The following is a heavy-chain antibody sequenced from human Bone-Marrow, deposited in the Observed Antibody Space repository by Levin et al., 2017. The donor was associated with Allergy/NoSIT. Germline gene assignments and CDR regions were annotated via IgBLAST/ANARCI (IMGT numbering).Heavy chain of an antibody. D-gene: IGHD3-9*01. CDR1: GFTFSSYD. Sequence: QPGGSLRLSCAASGFTFSSYDMHWVRQGPGRGLQWVSAIGTASDTHYADSVKGRFTISREDDKNSLYLQMSSLKDGDTAVYFCVRGHRYSLYFEEAFDVWGRGTMVTVSS. J-gene: IGHJ3*01. CDR3: VRGHRYSLYFEEAFDV. V-gene: IGHV3-13*04. CDR2: IGTASDT.